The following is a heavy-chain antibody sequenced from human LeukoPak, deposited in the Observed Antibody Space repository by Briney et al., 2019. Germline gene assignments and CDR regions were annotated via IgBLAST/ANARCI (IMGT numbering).Heavy chain of an antibody. CDR1: GFTFSSYA. Sequence: GGSLRLSCAASGFTFSSYAMHWVRQAPGKGLEWVAVISYDGSNKYYADSVKGRFTISRDNSKNTLYLQMNSLRAEDTALYYCAKSRWLVEGWFDPWGQGTLVTVSS. V-gene: IGHV3-30-3*02. CDR3: AKSRWLVEGWFDP. J-gene: IGHJ5*02. D-gene: IGHD6-19*01. CDR2: ISYDGSNK.